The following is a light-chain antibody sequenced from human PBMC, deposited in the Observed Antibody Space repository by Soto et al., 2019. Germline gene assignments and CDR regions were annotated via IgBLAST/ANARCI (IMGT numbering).Light chain of an antibody. CDR1: QAIRND. Sequence: SASYLPAVVADRVTINSRASQAIRNDLAWYQQKPGKAPELLIYAASTLQSGVPSRFSGSGSGTDFTLTISSLQPEDFATYYCQQSYSSSETFGQGTKVDIK. CDR2: AAS. V-gene: IGKV1-17*01. CDR3: QQSYSSSET. J-gene: IGKJ1*01.